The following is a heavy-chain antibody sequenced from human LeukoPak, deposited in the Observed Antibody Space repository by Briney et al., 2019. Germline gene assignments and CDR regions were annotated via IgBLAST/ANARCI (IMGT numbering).Heavy chain of an antibody. J-gene: IGHJ5*02. CDR1: GGSISSSSYY. CDR3: ARDSYGNWFDP. V-gene: IGHV4-39*07. Sequence: PSGTLSLTCTVSGGSISSSSYYWGWIRQPPGNGLEWIGSIYYSGSTYYNPSLKSRVTISVDTSKNQFSLKLSSVTAADTAVYYCARDSYGNWFDPWGQGTLVTVSS. D-gene: IGHD5-18*01. CDR2: IYYSGST.